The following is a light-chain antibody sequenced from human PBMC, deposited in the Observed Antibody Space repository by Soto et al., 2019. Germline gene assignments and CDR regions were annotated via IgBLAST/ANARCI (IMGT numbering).Light chain of an antibody. CDR2: ATS. CDR1: QTISIY. Sequence: DIQMTQSPSSLSAAVGDRVTVTCRASQTISIYLNWYQQKPGTAPKLLIYATSNLQSGVPSKFSGSGSGTDFTLTISRLQPEDFATYYCQQSYGTPTFGQGTRVAIK. V-gene: IGKV1-39*01. CDR3: QQSYGTPT. J-gene: IGKJ1*01.